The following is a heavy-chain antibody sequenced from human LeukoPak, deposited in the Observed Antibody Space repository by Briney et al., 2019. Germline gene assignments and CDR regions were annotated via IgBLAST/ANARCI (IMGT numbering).Heavy chain of an antibody. J-gene: IGHJ4*02. CDR2: IYYTGST. CDR3: TRHTGYISGQYSNYEDS. Sequence: SKTLSLTCTLSGGSITNTKYYWGWIRQPPGKGLEWIGSIYYTGSTYYNPSLKSRVTISVDTSKNQFSLKLRSVTAADTALYYCTRHTGYISGQYSNYEDSWGQGTLVTVSS. V-gene: IGHV4-39*01. CDR1: GGSITNTKYY. D-gene: IGHD4-11*01.